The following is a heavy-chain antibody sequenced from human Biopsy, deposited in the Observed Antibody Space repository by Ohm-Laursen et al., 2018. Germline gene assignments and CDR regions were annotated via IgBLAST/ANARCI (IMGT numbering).Heavy chain of an antibody. CDR1: GGPSSNYT. J-gene: IGHJ4*02. Sequence: SSVKVSCKASGGPSSNYTFSWVRQAPGQGLEWVGRIVPILGHLNYAQRFQGRVSITADKSTTYVYMELSRLTSGDTAVYYCAADADGYYTEFDYWGPGTLVTVSS. CDR2: IVPILGHL. V-gene: IGHV1-69*08. CDR3: AADADGYYTEFDY. D-gene: IGHD3-3*01.